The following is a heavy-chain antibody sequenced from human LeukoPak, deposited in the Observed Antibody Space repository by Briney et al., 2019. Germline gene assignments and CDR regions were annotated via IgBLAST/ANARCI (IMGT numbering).Heavy chain of an antibody. CDR3: ARAPELEQDY. V-gene: IGHV3-53*01. CDR2: IYSGGST. Sequence: PGGSLRLSCAASGFTVSTNYMSLVRQAPGKGLEWVSVIYSGGSTYYADSVKGRFTISRDNSKNTLYLQMNSLRAEDTAVYYCARAPELEQDYWGQGTLVTVSS. J-gene: IGHJ4*02. CDR1: GFTVSTNY. D-gene: IGHD1/OR15-1a*01.